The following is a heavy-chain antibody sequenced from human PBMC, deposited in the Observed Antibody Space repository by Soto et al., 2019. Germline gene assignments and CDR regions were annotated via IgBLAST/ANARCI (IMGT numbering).Heavy chain of an antibody. CDR1: GFTFSSYW. CDR3: ARDYYGSGLDY. V-gene: IGHV3-74*01. D-gene: IGHD3-10*01. J-gene: IGHJ4*02. Sequence: EVQLVESGGGLVQPGGSLRLSCAASGFTFSSYWMHWVRQAPGKGQVWVSRINKDGSSTNYADSVEGRFTISRDNAKNTLDLQMNSLRAEDTAVYYCARDYYGSGLDYWGQGTLVTVSS. CDR2: INKDGSST.